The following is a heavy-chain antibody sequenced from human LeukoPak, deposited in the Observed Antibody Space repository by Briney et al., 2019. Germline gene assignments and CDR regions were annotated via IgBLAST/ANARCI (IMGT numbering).Heavy chain of an antibody. Sequence: ASVKVSCKASGYTFTSYAFSWVRQAPGQGLEWMGWISAYNGDTKFARKFQGRVTLTTDASTTIGYMELRSLTSDDTAVYYCARRQVVPPNRFDPWGQGTLVTVSS. CDR2: ISAYNGDT. CDR3: ARRQVVPPNRFDP. D-gene: IGHD6-6*01. J-gene: IGHJ5*02. CDR1: GYTFTSYA. V-gene: IGHV1-18*01.